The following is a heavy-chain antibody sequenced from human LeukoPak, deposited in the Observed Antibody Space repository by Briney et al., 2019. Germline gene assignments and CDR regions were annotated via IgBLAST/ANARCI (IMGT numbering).Heavy chain of an antibody. CDR2: ISDGGSTT. CDR3: SRSAYYDGSGNYYDY. V-gene: IGHV3-74*01. J-gene: IGHJ4*02. Sequence: GGSLRLSCAASGFTFSSYWMHWVHQAPGKGLVWVSRISDGGSTTTYADSVKGRFTISRDNAKNTLYLQMNGLRAEDTAVYYCSRSAYYDGSGNYYDYWGQGTLVTVSS. CDR1: GFTFSSYW. D-gene: IGHD3-22*01.